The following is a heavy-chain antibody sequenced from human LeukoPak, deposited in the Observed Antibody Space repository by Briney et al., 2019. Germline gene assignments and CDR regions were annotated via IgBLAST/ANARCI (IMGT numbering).Heavy chain of an antibody. CDR2: ISAYNGNT. D-gene: IGHD6-19*01. V-gene: IGHV1-18*01. CDR1: GYTFTSYG. J-gene: IGHJ4*02. CDR3: ARRSTLYSSGRFYFDY. Sequence: ASVKVSCKASGYTFTSYGISWVRQAPGQGLEWMGWISAYNGNTNYAQKLQGRVTMTTDTSTSTAYMELRGLRSDDTAVYYCARRSTLYSSGRFYFDYWGQGTLATVSS.